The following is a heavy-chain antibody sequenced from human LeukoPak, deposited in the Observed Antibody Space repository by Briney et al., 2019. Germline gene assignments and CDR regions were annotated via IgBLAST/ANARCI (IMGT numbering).Heavy chain of an antibody. Sequence: ASVKVSCKASGGTFSSYAISWVRQAPGQGLEWRGRIIPILGIANYAQKFQGRVTITADKSTSTAYMELSSLRSEDTAVYYCAREGGGYCSSTSCYTFDYWGPRTLVTVSS. D-gene: IGHD2-2*03. CDR3: AREGGGYCSSTSCYTFDY. J-gene: IGHJ4*02. CDR1: GGTFSSYA. V-gene: IGHV1-69*04. CDR2: IIPILGIA.